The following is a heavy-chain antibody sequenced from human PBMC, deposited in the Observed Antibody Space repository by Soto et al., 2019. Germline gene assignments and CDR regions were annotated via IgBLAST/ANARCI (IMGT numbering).Heavy chain of an antibody. V-gene: IGHV3-21*01. Sequence: GGSLRLSCAASGFTFSSYSMNWVRQAPGKGLEWVSSISSSSSYIYYADSVKGRFTISRDNAKNSLYLQMNSLRAEDTAVYYCARLKGESIAARPIYYYYYGMDVWGQGTTVTVSS. CDR1: GFTFSSYS. CDR3: ARLKGESIAARPIYYYYYGMDV. CDR2: ISSSSSYI. D-gene: IGHD6-6*01. J-gene: IGHJ6*02.